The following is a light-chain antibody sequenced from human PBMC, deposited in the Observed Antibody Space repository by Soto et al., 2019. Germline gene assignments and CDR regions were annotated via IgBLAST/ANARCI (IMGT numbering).Light chain of an antibody. CDR3: QQSSTYWT. V-gene: IGKV1-5*03. CDR1: QSISNW. CDR2: KAS. Sequence: DIQMTQSPSTLSASVGDRVTITCRASQSISNWLAWYQQKPGKAPTLLIYKASTLESGVPSRFSGSGSGTEFTLTISSLQPGDFATYYCQQSSTYWTFDQGTKVEIK. J-gene: IGKJ1*01.